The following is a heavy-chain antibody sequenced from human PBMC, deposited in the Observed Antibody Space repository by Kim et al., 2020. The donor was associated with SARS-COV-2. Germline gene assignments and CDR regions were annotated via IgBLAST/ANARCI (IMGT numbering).Heavy chain of an antibody. CDR1: GFTFSSYA. J-gene: IGHJ4*02. D-gene: IGHD4-17*01. V-gene: IGHV3-23*03. CDR2: IYSGGSST. Sequence: GGSLRLSCAASGFTFSSYAMSWVRQAPGKGLEWVSVIYSGGSSTYYADSVKGRFTISRDNSKNTLYLQMNSLRAEDTAIYYCAKSDGYGDCYAYWGQGTLVTVSS. CDR3: AKSDGYGDCYAY.